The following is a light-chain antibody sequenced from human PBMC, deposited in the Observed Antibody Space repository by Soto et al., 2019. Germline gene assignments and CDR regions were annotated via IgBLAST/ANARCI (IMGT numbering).Light chain of an antibody. V-gene: IGKV3-15*01. CDR1: QSINSD. CDR2: GAS. Sequence: EIVMTHSPATLSVSPWERATLSCRASQSINSDLAWYLQKPGQAPRLLIYGASTRATGIPDRFSGSGSVTEFTLTISSLQPDDFATYYCQQYNSYFGGGTKVDNK. CDR3: QQYNSY. J-gene: IGKJ4*01.